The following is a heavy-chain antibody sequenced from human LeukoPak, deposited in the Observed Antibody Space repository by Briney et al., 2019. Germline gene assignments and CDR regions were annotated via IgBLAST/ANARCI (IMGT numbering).Heavy chain of an antibody. Sequence: PSETLSLTCTVSGGSISSYYWSWIRQPPGKGLEWIGYIYYSGSTNYNPSLKSRVTISVDTSKNQFSLKLSSVTAADTAVYYCAGVSVAGPIVDAFDIWGQGTMVTVSS. CDR2: IYYSGST. D-gene: IGHD6-19*01. J-gene: IGHJ3*02. V-gene: IGHV4-59*01. CDR3: AGVSVAGPIVDAFDI. CDR1: GGSISSYY.